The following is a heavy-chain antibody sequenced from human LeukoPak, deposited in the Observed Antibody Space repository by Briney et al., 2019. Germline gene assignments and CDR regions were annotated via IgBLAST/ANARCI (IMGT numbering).Heavy chain of an antibody. CDR2: IIPIFGTA. V-gene: IGHV1-69*13. CDR1: GGTFSSYA. D-gene: IGHD3-22*01. CDR3: ARGPVQYYYDSSGYYPH. Sequence: ASVKVSCKASGGTFSSYAISWVRQAPGQGLEWMGGIIPIFGTANYAQKFQGRVTITADESTSTAYMELSSLRSEDTAVYYCARGPVQYYYDSSGYYPHWGQGTLVTASS. J-gene: IGHJ4*02.